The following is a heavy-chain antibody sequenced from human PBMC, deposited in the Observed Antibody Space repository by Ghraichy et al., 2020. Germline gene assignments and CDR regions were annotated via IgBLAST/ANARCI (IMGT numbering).Heavy chain of an antibody. Sequence: GGSLRLSCAASGFTFSSYWMSWVRQAPGKGMEWVANIKQDGSEKYYVDSVKGGFTISRDNAKNSLYLQMNSLRADDTAVYYCAIDSDFDNWGQGTLFTVSS. J-gene: IGHJ4*02. V-gene: IGHV3-7*03. CDR1: GFTFSSYW. CDR2: IKQDGSEK. CDR3: AIDSDFDN.